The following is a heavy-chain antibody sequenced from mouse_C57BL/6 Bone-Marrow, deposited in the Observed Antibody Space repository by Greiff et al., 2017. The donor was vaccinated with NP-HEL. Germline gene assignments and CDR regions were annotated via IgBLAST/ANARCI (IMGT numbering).Heavy chain of an antibody. CDR3: ARVRIWNYFDY. CDR1: GFTFSDYY. V-gene: IGHV5-16*01. Sequence: EVKLVESEGGLVQPGSSMKLSCTASGFTFSDYYMAWVRQVPEKGLEWVANINYDGSSTYYLDSLKSRFIISRDNAKNILYLQMSSLKSEDTATYYCARVRIWNYFDYWGQGTTPTVSS. J-gene: IGHJ2*01. CDR2: INYDGSST.